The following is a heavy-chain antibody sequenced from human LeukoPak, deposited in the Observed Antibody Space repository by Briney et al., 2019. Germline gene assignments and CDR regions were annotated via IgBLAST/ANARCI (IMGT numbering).Heavy chain of an antibody. Sequence: GGSLRLSCGASGFTFSSYGMSWVRQAPGKGLEWVSGISGTGGSTYYADSVKGRFTISRDNSKNRLYMQMNSLRAEDTAIYFCAKDRFRLDLTSFDYWGQGTLVTVPS. CDR3: AKDRFRLDLTSFDY. V-gene: IGHV3-23*01. J-gene: IGHJ4*02. CDR2: ISGTGGST. CDR1: GFTFSSYG. D-gene: IGHD1-1*01.